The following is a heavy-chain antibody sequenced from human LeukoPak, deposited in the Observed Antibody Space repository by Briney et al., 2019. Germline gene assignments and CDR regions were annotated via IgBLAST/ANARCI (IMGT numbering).Heavy chain of an antibody. V-gene: IGHV4-38-2*02. Sequence: SETLSLTCTVSGYSISSGYYWGWIRQPPGKGLEWIGSIYHSGSTYYNPSLKSRVTISVDTSKNQFSLKLSSVTAADTAVYYCARGGRAPGAFDIWGQGTMVTGSS. D-gene: IGHD1-26*01. CDR2: IYHSGST. CDR1: GYSISSGYY. CDR3: ARGGRAPGAFDI. J-gene: IGHJ3*02.